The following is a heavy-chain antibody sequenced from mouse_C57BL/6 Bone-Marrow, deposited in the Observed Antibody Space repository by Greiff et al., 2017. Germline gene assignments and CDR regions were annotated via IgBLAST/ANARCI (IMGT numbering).Heavy chain of an antibody. D-gene: IGHD3-2*02. V-gene: IGHV1-81*01. CDR3: ARRQLKPWFAY. CDR1: GYTFTSYG. Sequence: QVQLQQSGAELARPGASVKLSCKASGYTFTSYGISWVKQRTGQGLEWIGGIYPRSGNTYYNEKFKGKATLTADKSSSTAYMELSSLTSEDYAVYFCARRQLKPWFAYWGQAPLVTVSA. J-gene: IGHJ3*01. CDR2: IYPRSGNT.